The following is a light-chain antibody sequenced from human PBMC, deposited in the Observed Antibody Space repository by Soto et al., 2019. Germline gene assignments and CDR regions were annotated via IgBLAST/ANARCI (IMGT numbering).Light chain of an antibody. CDR2: AAS. V-gene: IGKV1-39*01. J-gene: IGKJ3*01. CDR3: QESYSVPFFS. CDR1: QGISSY. Sequence: IQLTQSPSSLSASVGDRVTITCRASQGISSYLAWYQQKPGKAPKLLIYAASNLQSGVPSRFSGSGSGTDFTLTISSLQPQDFATYYCQESYSVPFFSFGPGTKVDIK.